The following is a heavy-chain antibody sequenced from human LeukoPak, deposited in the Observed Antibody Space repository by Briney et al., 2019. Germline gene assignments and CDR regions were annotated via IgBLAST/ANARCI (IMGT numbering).Heavy chain of an antibody. CDR3: ARVVPGTGFFY. CDR1: GFTFSSYT. V-gene: IGHV3-21*01. D-gene: IGHD2-8*02. CDR2: ISSSSSHI. Sequence: GGSLRLSCAASGFTFSSYTMNWVRQAPGKGLEGVSSISSSSSHIYYADSVKGRFTISRDNAKNSLYLQMNSLRAEDTAVYYCARVVPGTGFFYWGQGTLVTVPS. J-gene: IGHJ4*02.